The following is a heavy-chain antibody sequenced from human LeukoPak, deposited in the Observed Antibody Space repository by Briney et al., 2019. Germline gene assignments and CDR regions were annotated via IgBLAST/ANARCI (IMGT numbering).Heavy chain of an antibody. J-gene: IGHJ4*02. CDR1: GLTFSSYA. Sequence: GGSLRLSCAASGLTFSSYAMHWVRQAPGKGLEWVAVISYDGSNKYYADSVKGRFTISRDNSKNTLYLQMNSLRAEDTAGYYCARDPGYSSSCFDYWGQGTLVTVSS. CDR2: ISYDGSNK. V-gene: IGHV3-30*04. D-gene: IGHD6-13*01. CDR3: ARDPGYSSSCFDY.